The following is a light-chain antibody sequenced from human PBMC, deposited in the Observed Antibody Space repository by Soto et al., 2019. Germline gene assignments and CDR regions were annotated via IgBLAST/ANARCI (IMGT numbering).Light chain of an antibody. CDR3: QTWGTSWV. V-gene: IGLV4-69*01. Sequence: QSVLTQSPSASASLGASVKLTCTLSSRHSSYAIAWHQQQSEKGPRYLMRLNSDGSHSKGDGIPDRFSGSSSGAERYLSISSLQSEDEADYYCQTWGTSWVFGGGTKVTVL. CDR2: LNSDGSH. CDR1: SRHSSYA. J-gene: IGLJ3*02.